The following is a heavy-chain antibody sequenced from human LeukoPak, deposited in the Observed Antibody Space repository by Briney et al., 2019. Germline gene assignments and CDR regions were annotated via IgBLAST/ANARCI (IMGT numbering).Heavy chain of an antibody. V-gene: IGHV3-7*01. Sequence: GGSLRLSCAASGFTFSGYWMSWVRQTPEKGLEWVANIKQDGYEKYYVDSVKGRFTISRDDAKNSLYLQMNSLRAEDTAIYYCAKVPRQHDNWFDPWGQGTLVTVSS. D-gene: IGHD3-9*01. CDR3: AKVPRQHDNWFDP. J-gene: IGHJ5*02. CDR1: GFTFSGYW. CDR2: IKQDGYEK.